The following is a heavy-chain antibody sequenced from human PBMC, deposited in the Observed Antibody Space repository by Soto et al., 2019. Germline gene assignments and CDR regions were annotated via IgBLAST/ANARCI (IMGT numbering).Heavy chain of an antibody. CDR1: GFSFSSTW. CDR3: VRDRYYNMDV. Sequence: EVQLVESGGDLVXPGGSLRLSCVASGFSFSSTWMHWVRQAPGKGLVWVSRIKSDGRSTTYADSVKGRFTISRDNAKNTLYLQMNSLTAEDTAVYYCVRDRYYNMDVWGQGTTVTVSS. J-gene: IGHJ6*02. CDR2: IKSDGRST. V-gene: IGHV3-74*01.